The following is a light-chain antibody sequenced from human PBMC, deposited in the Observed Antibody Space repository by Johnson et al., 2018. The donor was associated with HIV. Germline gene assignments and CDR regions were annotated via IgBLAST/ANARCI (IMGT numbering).Light chain of an antibody. CDR2: ENN. V-gene: IGLV1-51*02. Sequence: QSVLTQPPSVSAAPGQKVTISCSGSSSNIGNNYVSWYQQLPGTAPKLLIYENNKRPSGIPDRFSGSKSGTAATLAITGLQTGDEADYYCGTWDSSLIIFVFGTGTKVTVL. CDR1: SSNIGNNY. J-gene: IGLJ1*01. CDR3: GTWDSSLIIFV.